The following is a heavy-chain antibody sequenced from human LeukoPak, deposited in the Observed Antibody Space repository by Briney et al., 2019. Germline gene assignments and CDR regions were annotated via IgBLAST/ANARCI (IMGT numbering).Heavy chain of an antibody. CDR2: IYYSGST. CDR1: GGSISSYY. CDR3: ASREEYSGAHDY. V-gene: IGHV4-59*01. J-gene: IGHJ4*02. Sequence: SETLSLTCTVSGGSISSYYWSWIRQPPGKGLEWIGYIYYSGSTNYNPSLKSRVTISVDTSKNQFSLKLSSVTAADTAVYYCASREEYSGAHDYWGQGTLVTVSS. D-gene: IGHD3-10*01.